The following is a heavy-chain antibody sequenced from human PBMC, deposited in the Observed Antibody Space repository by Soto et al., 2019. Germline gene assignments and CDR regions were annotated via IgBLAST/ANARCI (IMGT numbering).Heavy chain of an antibody. J-gene: IGHJ5*02. CDR3: ARGNGITMVRGVIIKRKAFDP. CDR2: IIPIFGTA. D-gene: IGHD3-10*01. CDR1: GGTFSSYA. Sequence: AASVQVSCKSSGGTFSSYAISWVRQAPGQGLEWMGGIIPIFGTANYAQKFQGRVTITADESTSTAYMELSSLRSEDTAVYYCARGNGITMVRGVIIKRKAFDPWRQGTLVTVPS. V-gene: IGHV1-69*01.